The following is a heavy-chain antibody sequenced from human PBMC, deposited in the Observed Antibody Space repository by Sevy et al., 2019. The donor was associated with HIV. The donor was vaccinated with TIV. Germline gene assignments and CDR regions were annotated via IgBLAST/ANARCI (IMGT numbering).Heavy chain of an antibody. D-gene: IGHD3-22*01. Sequence: GGSLRLSCAASGFTFSDYYMSWIRQAPGKGLEWVSYISSSGSTIYYAEPVKGRFTISRDSAKNSLYLQMNSLRAEDTAVYYCERDIDSSGRYYFDYWGQGPLVTVSS. CDR3: ERDIDSSGRYYFDY. CDR1: GFTFSDYY. CDR2: ISSSGSTI. V-gene: IGHV3-11*01. J-gene: IGHJ4*02.